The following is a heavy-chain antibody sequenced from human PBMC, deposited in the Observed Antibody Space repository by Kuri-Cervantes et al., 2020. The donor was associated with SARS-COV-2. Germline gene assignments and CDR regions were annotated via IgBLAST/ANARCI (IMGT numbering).Heavy chain of an antibody. CDR2: IIPIFGTA. Sequence: SVKVSCKASGYTFTGYYMHWVRQAPGQGLEWMGGIIPIFGTANYAQKFQGRVTITADESTSTAYMELSSLRSEDTAVYYCARFSRQGVRATTKVNYYYYYMDVWGKGTTVTVSS. CDR1: GYTFTGYY. V-gene: IGHV1-69*13. J-gene: IGHJ6*03. D-gene: IGHD1-26*01. CDR3: ARFSRQGVRATTKVNYYYYYMDV.